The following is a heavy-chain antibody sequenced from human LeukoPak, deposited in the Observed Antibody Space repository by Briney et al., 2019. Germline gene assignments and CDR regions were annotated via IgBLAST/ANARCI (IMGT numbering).Heavy chain of an antibody. Sequence: ASVKVSCKASGYTFTGYYMHWVRQAPGQGLEWMGWINPNGGGTNYAQKFQGRVTMTRDTSISTAYMELSRLRSDDTAVYYCARTEPYYDSSGHLFQHWGQGTLVTVSS. CDR3: ARTEPYYDSSGHLFQH. CDR2: INPNGGGT. J-gene: IGHJ1*01. D-gene: IGHD3-22*01. V-gene: IGHV1-2*02. CDR1: GYTFTGYY.